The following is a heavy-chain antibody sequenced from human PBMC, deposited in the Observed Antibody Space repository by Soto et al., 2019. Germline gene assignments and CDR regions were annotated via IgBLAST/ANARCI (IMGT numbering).Heavy chain of an antibody. CDR1: GYTFTSYG. CDR2: ISAYNGNT. CDR3: ARAAPDYVDYGWYAKVYYHYYLGV. V-gene: IGHV1-18*01. J-gene: IGHJ6*03. Sequence: QVQLVQSGAEVKKPGASVKVSCKASGYTFTSYGISWVRQAPGQGLEWMGWISAYNGNTNYAQKPQGRLSMTTDASTKTDHRELRRLRSDDTAVYYCARAAPDYVDYGWYAKVYYHYYLGVWGQGTTVNVSS. D-gene: IGHD4-17*01.